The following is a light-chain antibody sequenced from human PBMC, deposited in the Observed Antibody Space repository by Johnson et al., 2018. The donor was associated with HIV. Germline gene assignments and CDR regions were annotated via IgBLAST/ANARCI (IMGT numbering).Light chain of an antibody. J-gene: IGLJ1*01. CDR1: SSNIGNNY. Sequence: QAVLTQPPSVSAAPGQKVTISCSGSSSNIGNNYVSWYQQLPGTAPKLLIYDNNKRPSGIPDRFSGSKSGTSATLGITGLQTGDEADYYCETWDSRLSGYYVFGRWTRLTVL. CDR3: ETWDSRLSGYYV. CDR2: DNN. V-gene: IGLV1-51*01.